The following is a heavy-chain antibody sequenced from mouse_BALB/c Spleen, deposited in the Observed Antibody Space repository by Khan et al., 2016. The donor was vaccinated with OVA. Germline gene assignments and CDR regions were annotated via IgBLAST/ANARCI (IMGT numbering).Heavy chain of an antibody. CDR3: ARPGSGYVDWYFDV. J-gene: IGHJ1*01. Sequence: EVQLQESGPSLVKPSQTLSLTCSVTGDSITSGYWNWIRKFPGNKLEYMGYINYSGSTYYNPSLKSRISITRDTSRNQYYLQLNSVTTEDTATYYCARPGSGYVDWYFDVWGAGTTGTVSS. CDR2: INYSGST. D-gene: IGHD1-1*01. CDR1: GDSITSGY. V-gene: IGHV3-8*02.